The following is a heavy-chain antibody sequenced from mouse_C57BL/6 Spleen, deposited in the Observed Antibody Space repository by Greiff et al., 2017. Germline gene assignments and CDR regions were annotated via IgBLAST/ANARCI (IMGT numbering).Heavy chain of an antibody. CDR1: GYTFTDYY. V-gene: IGHV1-76*01. Sequence: VQLQQSGAELVRPGASVKLSCKASGYTFTDYYINWVKQRPGQGLEWIARIYPGSGNTYYTEKFKGKATLTAEKSSSTAYMQLSSLTSEDSAVYFCARSPYYYGSRDAMDYWGQGTSVTVSS. CDR2: IYPGSGNT. J-gene: IGHJ4*01. CDR3: ARSPYYYGSRDAMDY. D-gene: IGHD1-1*01.